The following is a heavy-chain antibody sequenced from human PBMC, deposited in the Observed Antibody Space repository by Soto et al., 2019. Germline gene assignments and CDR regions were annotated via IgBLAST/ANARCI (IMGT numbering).Heavy chain of an antibody. CDR3: TTDFFFQAEDGIRDSVPVSAFLLNRSSDL. Sequence: AKGKGLEWVGHIKSKTDGGATDYAAPVKGRYTSTRDESKNTLYLQMNSRKTEDTAVYYCTTDFFFQAEDGIRDSVPVSAFLLNRSSDL. J-gene: IGHJ2*01. D-gene: IGHD3-9*01. CDR2: IKSKTDGGAT. V-gene: IGHV3-15*01.